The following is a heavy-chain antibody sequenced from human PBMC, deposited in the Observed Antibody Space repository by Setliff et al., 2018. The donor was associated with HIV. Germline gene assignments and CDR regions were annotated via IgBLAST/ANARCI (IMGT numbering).Heavy chain of an antibody. J-gene: IGHJ3*02. V-gene: IGHV4-31*03. CDR2: IYYNGIT. CDR3: AREIVRVALDI. CDR1: GGSINNGAYY. D-gene: IGHD3-16*02. Sequence: SETLSLTCTVSGGSINNGAYYWSWIRHQPGRGLEWIGNIYYNGITHYNPSLRSRLSISIDTSKNQFYLQLNSVTAADTSVFYCAREIVRVALDIWGPGTAVTVS.